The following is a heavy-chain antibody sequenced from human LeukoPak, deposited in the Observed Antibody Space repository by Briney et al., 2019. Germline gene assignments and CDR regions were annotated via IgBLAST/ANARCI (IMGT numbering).Heavy chain of an antibody. V-gene: IGHV7-4-1*02. D-gene: IGHD3-3*01. CDR3: ASTSTDFWSGTYNWFDP. J-gene: IGHJ5*02. CDR2: INTNTGNP. Sequence: ASVDVSCKASGYTFTIYAMNWVRQAPGQGLEWMGWINTNTGNPTYAQGFTGRFVFSLDTSVSTAYLQISSLKAEDTAVYYCASTSTDFWSGTYNWFDPWGQGTLVTVSS. CDR1: GYTFTIYA.